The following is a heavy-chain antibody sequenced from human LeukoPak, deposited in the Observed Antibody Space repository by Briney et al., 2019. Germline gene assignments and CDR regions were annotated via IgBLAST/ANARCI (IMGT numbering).Heavy chain of an antibody. CDR1: GDSVSSNSAA. J-gene: IGHJ4*02. V-gene: IGHV6-1*01. Sequence: SQTLSLTCAISGDSVSSNSAARNWIRQSPSRGLEWLGRTYYSSKWYNDYAVSVKSRKSISADTSKNQLSLQLTSVSPEDTAVYYCARDPGSPHFDYWGQGTLVTVSS. CDR3: ARDPGSPHFDY. CDR2: TYYSSKWYN. D-gene: IGHD1-26*01.